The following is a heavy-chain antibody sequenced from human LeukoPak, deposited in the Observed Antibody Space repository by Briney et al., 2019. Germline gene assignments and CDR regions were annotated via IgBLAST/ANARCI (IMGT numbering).Heavy chain of an antibody. Sequence: GGSLRLSCAASGFTFSSYWMHWVRQAPGKGLVWVSRINSDGSSTSYADSVKGRFTISRDNAKNTLYLQMNSLRAEDTAVYYCAKYGDTRIITGAGHFDFWGQGTLVTVSS. J-gene: IGHJ4*02. CDR2: INSDGSST. V-gene: IGHV3-74*01. CDR3: AKYGDTRIITGAGHFDF. CDR1: GFTFSSYW. D-gene: IGHD4-17*01.